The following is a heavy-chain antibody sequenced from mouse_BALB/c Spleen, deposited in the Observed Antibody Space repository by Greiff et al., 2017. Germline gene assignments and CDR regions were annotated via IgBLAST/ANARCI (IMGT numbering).Heavy chain of an antibody. CDR3: TRRRLYYAMDY. V-gene: IGHV1S81*02. CDR2: INPSNGGT. Sequence: QVQLKQPGAELVKPGASVKLSCKASGYTFTSYYMYWVKQRPGQGLEWIGGINPSNGGTNFNEKFKSKATLTVDKSSSTAYMQLSSLTSEDSAVYYCTRRRLYYAMDYWGQGTSVTVSS. J-gene: IGHJ4*01. D-gene: IGHD1-2*01. CDR1: GYTFTSYY.